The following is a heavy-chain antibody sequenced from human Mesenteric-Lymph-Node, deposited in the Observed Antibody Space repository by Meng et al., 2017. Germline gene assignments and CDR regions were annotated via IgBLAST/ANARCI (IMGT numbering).Heavy chain of an antibody. V-gene: IGHV1-46*01. CDR3: ARVAPYYDFWSGYNPGAFDI. Sequence: ASVKVSCKASGYTFTSYYMHWVRQAPGQGLEWMGIINPSGGSTSYAQKFQGRVTMTRDTSTSTAYMELRSLRSDDTAVYYCARVAPYYDFWSGYNPGAFDIWGQGTMVTVSS. CDR1: GYTFTSYY. CDR2: INPSGGST. D-gene: IGHD3-3*01. J-gene: IGHJ3*02.